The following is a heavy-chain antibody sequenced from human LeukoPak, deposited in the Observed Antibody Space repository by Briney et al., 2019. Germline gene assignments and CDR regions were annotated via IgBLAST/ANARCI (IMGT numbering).Heavy chain of an antibody. D-gene: IGHD3-22*01. Sequence: SETLSPTCAVYGGSFSGYYWSWIRQPPGKGLEWIGEINHSGSTNYNPSLKSRVTISVDTSKNQFSLKLSSVTAADTAVYYCARGTGSSGRTGDYWGQGTLVTVSS. CDR1: GGSFSGYY. J-gene: IGHJ4*02. CDR2: INHSGST. V-gene: IGHV4-34*01. CDR3: ARGTGSSGRTGDY.